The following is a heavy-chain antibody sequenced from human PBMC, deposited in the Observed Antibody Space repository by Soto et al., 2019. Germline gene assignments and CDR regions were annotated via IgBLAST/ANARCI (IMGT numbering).Heavy chain of an antibody. CDR2: VSYDGGTK. D-gene: IGHD5-12*01. Sequence: QAQLVESGGGVVQPGRSLRLSCAASGFTFSSFAMHWVRQAPGKGLEWVAIVSYDGGTKYYADSVKGRFTISRDNSKNTMYLQMNSLRTEDTAVYYCANRPPRGNKYEPDDYWGQGTLVTVSS. CDR3: ANRPPRGNKYEPDDY. V-gene: IGHV3-30*18. J-gene: IGHJ4*02. CDR1: GFTFSSFA.